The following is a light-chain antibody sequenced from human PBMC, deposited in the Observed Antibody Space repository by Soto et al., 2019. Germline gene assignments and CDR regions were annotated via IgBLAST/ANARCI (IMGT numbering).Light chain of an antibody. V-gene: IGLV2-14*01. CDR3: SSYTSSSTRV. J-gene: IGLJ3*02. CDR1: SSDVGGYNY. Sequence: QSALTQPASLSGSPGQSITISCTGTSSDVGGYNYVSWYQQHPGKAPKLLIYEVSHRPSGVSNRFSGSKSGNTASLTISWLQAEDEGNYYCSSYTSSSTRVFGGGTKLTV. CDR2: EVS.